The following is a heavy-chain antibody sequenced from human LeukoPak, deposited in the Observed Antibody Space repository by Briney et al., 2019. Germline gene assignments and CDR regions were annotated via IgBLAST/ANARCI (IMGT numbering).Heavy chain of an antibody. CDR1: GFTFSSYS. J-gene: IGHJ5*02. Sequence: GGSLRLSCAASGFTFSSYSMNWVRQAPGKGLEWVSYISSSSSTIYYADSVKGRFTISRDNAKNLLHLQMNSLRAEDTAVYCCARDREFVHWGQGTLGTVSS. CDR2: ISSSSSTI. V-gene: IGHV3-48*04. CDR3: ARDREFVH.